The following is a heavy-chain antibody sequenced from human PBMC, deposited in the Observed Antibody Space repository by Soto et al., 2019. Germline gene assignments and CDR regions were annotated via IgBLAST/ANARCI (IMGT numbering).Heavy chain of an antibody. Sequence: GGSLRLSCAASGFTFSSYWMHWVRQAPGKGLVWVSRINSDGSSTSYADSVKGRFTISRDNAKNTLYLQMNSLRAEDTAVYYCARGDLYYDFWSGYYKKYYYGMDVWGQGTTVTVSS. V-gene: IGHV3-74*01. D-gene: IGHD3-3*01. CDR1: GFTFSSYW. CDR2: INSDGSST. CDR3: ARGDLYYDFWSGYYKKYYYGMDV. J-gene: IGHJ6*02.